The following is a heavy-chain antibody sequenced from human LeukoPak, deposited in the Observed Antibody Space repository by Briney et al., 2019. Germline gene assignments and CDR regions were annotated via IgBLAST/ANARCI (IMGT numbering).Heavy chain of an antibody. Sequence: GESLKISCQGSGYSFTNYWIAWVRQMPGKGLEWMGIIHPVDSDTRYSPSFQGQVTISADKSISTAYLQWSSLKASDTAMYYCARLDDSSGYRAFDIWGQGTMVTVSS. V-gene: IGHV5-51*01. CDR1: GYSFTNYW. D-gene: IGHD3-22*01. J-gene: IGHJ3*02. CDR2: IHPVDSDT. CDR3: ARLDDSSGYRAFDI.